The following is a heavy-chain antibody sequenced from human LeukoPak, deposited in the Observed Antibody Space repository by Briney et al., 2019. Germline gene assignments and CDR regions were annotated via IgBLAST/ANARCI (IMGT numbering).Heavy chain of an antibody. V-gene: IGHV1-69*05. Sequence: GASVKVSCKASGGTFSSYAISWVRQAPGQGLEWMGGIIPIFGTANYAQKFQGRVTITTDESTSTAYMELSSLRSEDTAVYYCARDLGGTYSSSPLYYFDYWGRGPLFPVSS. D-gene: IGHD6-6*01. CDR2: IIPIFGTA. CDR1: GGTFSSYA. CDR3: ARDLGGTYSSSPLYYFDY. J-gene: IGHJ4*02.